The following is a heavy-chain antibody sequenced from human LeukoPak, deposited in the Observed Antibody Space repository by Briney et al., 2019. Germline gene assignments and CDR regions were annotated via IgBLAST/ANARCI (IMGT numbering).Heavy chain of an antibody. Sequence: ASVKVSCKASGGTFSSYAISWVRQAPGQGLEWMGWINPSSGGTNYAQKFQGRVTMTRDTSISTAYMELSRLRSDDTAVYYCARDSGVRGFSVDPWGQGTLVTVSS. J-gene: IGHJ5*02. CDR1: GGTFSSYA. V-gene: IGHV1-2*02. CDR2: INPSSGGT. D-gene: IGHD3-10*01. CDR3: ARDSGVRGFSVDP.